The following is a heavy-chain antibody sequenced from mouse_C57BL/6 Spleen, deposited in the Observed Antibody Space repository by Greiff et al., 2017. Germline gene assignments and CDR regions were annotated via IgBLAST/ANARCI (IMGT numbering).Heavy chain of an antibody. J-gene: IGHJ4*01. D-gene: IGHD1-1*01. CDR2: ISDGGSYT. CDR3: ARDGGSSSHAMDY. V-gene: IGHV5-4*01. CDR1: GFTFSSYA. Sequence: DVKLVESGGGLVKPGGSLKLSCAASGFTFSSYAMSWVRQTPEKRLEWVATISDGGSYTYYPDNVKGRFTISRDNAKNNLYLQMSHLKSEDTAMYYCARDGGSSSHAMDYWGQGTSVTVSS.